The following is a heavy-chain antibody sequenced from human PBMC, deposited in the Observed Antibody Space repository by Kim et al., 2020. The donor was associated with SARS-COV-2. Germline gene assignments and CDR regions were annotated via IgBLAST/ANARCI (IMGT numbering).Heavy chain of an antibody. J-gene: IGHJ4*02. Sequence: GGSLRLSCAASGFTFGDYAMHWVRQAPGKGLEWVSVISCDGSNIYYADSVKGRFTISRDNAKNSLYLQMNSLRAEDTALYYCAKDPRREMATIPDYRGQRAVITLSP. V-gene: IGHV3-9*01. CDR3: AKDPRREMATIPDY. D-gene: IGHD5-12*01. CDR1: GFTFGDYA. CDR2: ISCDGSNI.